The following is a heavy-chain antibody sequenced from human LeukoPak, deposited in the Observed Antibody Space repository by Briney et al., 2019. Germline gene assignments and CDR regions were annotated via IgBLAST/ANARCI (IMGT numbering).Heavy chain of an antibody. Sequence: NPSETQSLTCTVSGGSISSSSYYWGWIRQPPGKGLEWIGSIYYSGSTYYNPSLKSRVTISVDTSKNQFSLKLSSVTAADTAVYYCARGQHLGSYNWFDPWGQGTQVTVSS. V-gene: IGHV4-39*01. D-gene: IGHD7-27*01. J-gene: IGHJ5*02. CDR1: GGSISSSSYY. CDR2: IYYSGST. CDR3: ARGQHLGSYNWFDP.